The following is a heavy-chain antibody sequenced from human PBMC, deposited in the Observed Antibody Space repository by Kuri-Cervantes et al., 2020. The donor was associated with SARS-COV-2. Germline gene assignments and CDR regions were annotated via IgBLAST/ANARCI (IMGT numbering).Heavy chain of an antibody. Sequence: SETLSLTCTVSGGSISSYYWSWIRQPPGKGLEWIGYIYYSGSTNYNPSLKSRVTVSVDTSKNQFSLKLSSVTAADTAVYYCARKSHGSGSFDYFDYWGQGTLVTVSS. V-gene: IGHV4-59*12. D-gene: IGHD3-10*01. J-gene: IGHJ4*02. CDR2: IYYSGST. CDR1: GGSISSYY. CDR3: ARKSHGSGSFDYFDY.